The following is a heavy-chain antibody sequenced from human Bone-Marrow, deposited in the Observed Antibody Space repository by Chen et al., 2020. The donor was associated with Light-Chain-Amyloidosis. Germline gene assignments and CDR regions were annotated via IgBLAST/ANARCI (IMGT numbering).Heavy chain of an antibody. Sequence: EVQLVQSGAEVKKPGESLKISCKGSGYDFTGYWIGWVRQRPGKGREWMGIIYPGDSDTRYSPSFQGQVTISADKSITTAYLQWSSLKASDTAIYFCARGVSLARHFDYWGQGTLVTVSS. CDR1: GYDFTGYW. D-gene: IGHD3-10*01. V-gene: IGHV5-51*01. CDR2: IYPGDSDT. CDR3: ARGVSLARHFDY. J-gene: IGHJ4*02.